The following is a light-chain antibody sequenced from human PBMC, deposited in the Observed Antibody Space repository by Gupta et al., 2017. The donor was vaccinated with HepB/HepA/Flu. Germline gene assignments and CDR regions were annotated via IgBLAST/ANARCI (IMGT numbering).Light chain of an antibody. CDR1: QSVSSN. J-gene: IGKJ4*01. V-gene: IGKV3-15*01. CDR3: QQYYKWPPVT. Sequence: IVMTQSPATLSVSPGERVTLSCRASQSVSSNLAWYQQKQGQAPKILVYDASTRGTGIPARFSGSGCGTEVTLTISSRQSEDFAIYYCQQYYKWPPVTFGGGTRLEIK. CDR2: DAS.